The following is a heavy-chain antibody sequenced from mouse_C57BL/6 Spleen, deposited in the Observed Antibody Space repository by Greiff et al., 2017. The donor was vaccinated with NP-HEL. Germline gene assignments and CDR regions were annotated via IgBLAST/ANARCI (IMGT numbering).Heavy chain of an antibody. CDR2: IYPSAGST. V-gene: IGHV1-85*01. J-gene: IGHJ4*01. D-gene: IGHD2-12*01. CDR3: SRENYNYAMDY. Sequence: QVQLKESGPELVKPGASVKLSCKASGYTFTSYAINWVKQRPGPGLAWIGWIYPSAGSTKYNEKFQGKATLTVDTSSSTAYMELHSLTSEYSAVYFCSRENYNYAMDYWGQGTSVTVSS. CDR1: GYTFTSYA.